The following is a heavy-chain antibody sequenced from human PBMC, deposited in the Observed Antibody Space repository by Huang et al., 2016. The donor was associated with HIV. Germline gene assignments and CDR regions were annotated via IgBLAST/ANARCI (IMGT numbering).Heavy chain of an antibody. V-gene: IGHV3-30-3*01. J-gene: IGHJ6*03. CDR2: LSYDGSNK. CDR3: ARDAYYDYVWGSYRKYYYYYMDV. D-gene: IGHD3-16*02. Sequence: QVQLVESGGGVVQPGRSLRLSCAASGFTFSSYAMHWVRQAPGKGLEWVAVLSYDGSNKYYADSGKGRFTIARDNSKNTLYLQMNSLRAEDTAVYYCARDAYYDYVWGSYRKYYYYYMDVWGKGTTVTVSS. CDR1: GFTFSSYA.